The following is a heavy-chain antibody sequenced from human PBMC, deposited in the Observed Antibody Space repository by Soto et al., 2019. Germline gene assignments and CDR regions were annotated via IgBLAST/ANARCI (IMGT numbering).Heavy chain of an antibody. CDR1: GFSLSTDGVG. CDR2: IYWDDDK. Sequence: QITLKESGPTPVKPTQTLTLTCTFSGFSLSTDGVGVGWIRQPPGKALEWLASIYWDDDKRYSPSLKPRLTIPKDASRSPVVLAMTNMDPLETATYYCAHFLYYDTRGQHFDYWGQGTLVTVSS. D-gene: IGHD3-22*01. J-gene: IGHJ4*02. CDR3: AHFLYYDTRGQHFDY. V-gene: IGHV2-5*02.